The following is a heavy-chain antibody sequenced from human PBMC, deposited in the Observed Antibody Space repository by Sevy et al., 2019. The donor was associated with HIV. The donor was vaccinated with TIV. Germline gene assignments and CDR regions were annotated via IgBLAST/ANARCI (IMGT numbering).Heavy chain of an antibody. V-gene: IGHV3-7*01. D-gene: IGHD3-9*01. J-gene: IGHJ6*03. Sequence: GGSLRLSCAASGFTFTNYYMSWVRQAPGKGLEWVANIDQDGGEKYYVDSVKGRCTTSRDNAWNSLFLQMNSLRAEDTAVYYCARARYYDILTGQNYYYYMDVWGKGTTVTVSS. CDR1: GFTFTNYY. CDR3: ARARYYDILTGQNYYYYMDV. CDR2: IDQDGGEK.